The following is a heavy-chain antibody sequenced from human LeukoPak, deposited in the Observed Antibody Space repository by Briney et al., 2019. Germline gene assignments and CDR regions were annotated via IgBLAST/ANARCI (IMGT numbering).Heavy chain of an antibody. CDR1: GFTFSSYD. J-gene: IGHJ4*02. CDR3: ANPAPGVVYLY. Sequence: QPGGSLRLSCAASGFTFSSYDMSWVRQAPGKGLEWVSGIRNYGGSTYYADSVKGWFTISRDNSKNTLYLQMNSLRAEDTAVYYCANPAPGVVYLYWGQGTLVTVSS. V-gene: IGHV3-23*01. CDR2: IRNYGGST. D-gene: IGHD2-8*02.